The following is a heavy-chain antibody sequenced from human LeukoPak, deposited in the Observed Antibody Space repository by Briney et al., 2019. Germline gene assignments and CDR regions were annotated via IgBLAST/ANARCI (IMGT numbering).Heavy chain of an antibody. CDR2: IQYDGSNK. J-gene: IGHJ4*02. Sequence: GGSLRLSCAASGFTFNTYGMHWVRQAPGKGLEWVAFIQYDGSNKYSADSVKGRFTISRDNSKNTLYLQMNSLRAEDTAVYYCAPTGTTGFGYFDYWGQGTLVTVSS. V-gene: IGHV3-30*02. CDR3: APTGTTGFGYFDY. CDR1: GFTFNTYG. D-gene: IGHD1-1*01.